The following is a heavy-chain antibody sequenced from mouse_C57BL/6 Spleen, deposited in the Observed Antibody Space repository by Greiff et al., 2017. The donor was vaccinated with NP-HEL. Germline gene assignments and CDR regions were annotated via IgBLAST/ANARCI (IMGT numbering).Heavy chain of an antibody. CDR1: GYTFTDYN. J-gene: IGHJ1*03. V-gene: IGHV1-22*01. CDR2: INPNNGGT. D-gene: IGHD1-1*01. Sequence: EVQLVESGPELVKPGASVKMSCKASGYTFTDYNMHWVKQSHGKSLEWIGYINPNNGGTSYNQKFKGKATLTVNKSSSTAYMELRSLTSEDSAVYYCAKGILRTYWYFDVWGTGTTVTVSS. CDR3: AKGILRTYWYFDV.